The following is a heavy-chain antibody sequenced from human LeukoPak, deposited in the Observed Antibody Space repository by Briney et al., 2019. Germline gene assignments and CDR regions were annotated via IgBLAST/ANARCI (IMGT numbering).Heavy chain of an antibody. V-gene: IGHV1-8*01. CDR2: MNPNSGNT. Sequence: ASVKVSCKASGYTFTSYDINWVRPAAGQGLEWMGWMNPNSGNTGYAQKFQGRVTMTRNTSISTAYMELSSLRSEDTAVYYCARGRPGIVVVPAAMDVWGQGTTVTVSS. J-gene: IGHJ6*02. CDR3: ARGRPGIVVVPAAMDV. CDR1: GYTFTSYD. D-gene: IGHD2-2*01.